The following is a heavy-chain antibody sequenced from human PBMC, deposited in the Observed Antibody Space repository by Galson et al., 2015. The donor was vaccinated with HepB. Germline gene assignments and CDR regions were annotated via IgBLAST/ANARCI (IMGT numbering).Heavy chain of an antibody. CDR1: GYTFTSYG. D-gene: IGHD3-3*01. CDR2: ISAYNGNT. CDR3: ARDPPPAYYDFWSGYYTREYYYYMDV. J-gene: IGHJ6*03. V-gene: IGHV1-18*01. Sequence: SVKVSCKASGYTFTSYGISWVRQAPGQGLEWMGWISAYNGNTNYAQKLQGRVTMTTGTSTSTAYMELRSLRSDDTAVYYCARDPPPAYYDFWSGYYTREYYYYMDVWGKGTTVTVSS.